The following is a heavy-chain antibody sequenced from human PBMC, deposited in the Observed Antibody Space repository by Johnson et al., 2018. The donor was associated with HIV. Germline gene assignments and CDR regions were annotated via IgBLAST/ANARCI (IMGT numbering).Heavy chain of an antibody. Sequence: QVQLVESGGGLVKPGGSLRLSCKASGFTFSDYFMSWIRQAPGKGLECISYISSSGSTMYYADSVKGRFTISRDNAKNSLYLQMNSLRAEDTAVYYCARNGLIPAAKGVAFDIWSHGTTVTVSS. CDR2: ISSSGSTM. J-gene: IGHJ3*02. D-gene: IGHD2-2*01. V-gene: IGHV3-11*01. CDR1: GFTFSDYF. CDR3: ARNGLIPAAKGVAFDI.